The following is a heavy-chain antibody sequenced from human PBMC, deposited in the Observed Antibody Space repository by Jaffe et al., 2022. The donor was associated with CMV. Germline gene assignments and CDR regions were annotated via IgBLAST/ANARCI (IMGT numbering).Heavy chain of an antibody. V-gene: IGHV3-33*01. Sequence: QVQLVESGGGVVQPGRSLRLSCAASGFTFSSYGMHWVRQAPGKGLEWVAVIWYDGSNKYYADSVKGRFTISRDNSKNTLYLQMNSLRAEDTAVYYCARDRVSCSGGSCYPYYYYGMDVWGQGTTVTVSS. J-gene: IGHJ6*02. CDR2: IWYDGSNK. D-gene: IGHD2-15*01. CDR3: ARDRVSCSGGSCYPYYYYGMDV. CDR1: GFTFSSYG.